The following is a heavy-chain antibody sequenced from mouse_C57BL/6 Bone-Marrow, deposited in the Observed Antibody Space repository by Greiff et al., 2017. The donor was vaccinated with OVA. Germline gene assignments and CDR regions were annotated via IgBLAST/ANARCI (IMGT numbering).Heavy chain of an antibody. V-gene: IGHV1-19*01. CDR2: INPYNGGT. CDR3: ARVHYGSSYFDY. CDR1: GYTFTDYY. Sequence: VQLKESGPVLVKPGASVKMSCKASGYTFTDYYMNWVKQSHGKSLEWIGVINPYNGGTSYNQKFKGKATLTVDKSSSTAYMELNSLTSEDSAVYYCARVHYGSSYFDYWGQGTTLTVSS. J-gene: IGHJ2*01. D-gene: IGHD1-1*01.